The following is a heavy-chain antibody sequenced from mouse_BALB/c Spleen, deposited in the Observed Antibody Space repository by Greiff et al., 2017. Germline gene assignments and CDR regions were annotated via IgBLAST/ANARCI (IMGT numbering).Heavy chain of an antibody. Sequence: EVQLVESGGGLVQPGGSLKLSCAASGFTFSSYTMSWVRQTPEKRLEWVAYISNGGGSTYYPDTVKGRFTISRDNAKNTLYLQMSSLKSEDTAMYYCARRYGSPYAMDYWGQGTSVTVSS. CDR3: ARRYGSPYAMDY. CDR2: ISNGGGST. CDR1: GFTFSSYT. D-gene: IGHD1-1*01. V-gene: IGHV5-12-2*01. J-gene: IGHJ4*01.